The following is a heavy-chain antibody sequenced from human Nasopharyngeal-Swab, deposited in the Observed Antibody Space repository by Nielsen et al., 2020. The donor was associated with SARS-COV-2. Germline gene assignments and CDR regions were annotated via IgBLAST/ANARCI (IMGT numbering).Heavy chain of an antibody. D-gene: IGHD3-3*01. J-gene: IGHJ3*02. Sequence: SETLSLTCTVSGGSISSSSYYWGWIRQPPGKGLEWIGEINHSGSTNYNPSLKSRVTISVDTSKNQFSLKLSSVTAADTAVYYCAREKSDFWSGYLRGAFDIWGQGTMVTVSS. CDR1: GGSISSSSYY. CDR2: INHSGST. V-gene: IGHV4-39*07. CDR3: AREKSDFWSGYLRGAFDI.